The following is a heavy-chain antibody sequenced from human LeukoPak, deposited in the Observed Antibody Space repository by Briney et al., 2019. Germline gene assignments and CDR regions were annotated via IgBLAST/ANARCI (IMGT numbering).Heavy chain of an antibody. CDR1: GFTLSRDS. CDR3: AKDNGSPSLVVVLVATAPDY. V-gene: IGHV3-48*04. J-gene: IGHJ4*02. Sequence: GGSLRLSCAASGFTLSRDSMNWVRQAPGKGLEWISYISHDSGIRYYADSVKGRFTISRDNSKNTVYLQMNSLSAEDTAVYYCAKDNGSPSLVVVLVATAPDYWGQGTLVTVSS. D-gene: IGHD2-15*01. CDR2: ISHDSGIR.